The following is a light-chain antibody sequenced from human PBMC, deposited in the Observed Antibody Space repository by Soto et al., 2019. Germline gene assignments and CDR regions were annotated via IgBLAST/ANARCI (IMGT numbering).Light chain of an antibody. Sequence: QSVLTQPPSASGTPGQRATISCSGSSSNIGNNYVYWYKQLPGTAPKLLIYRNNQRPSGVPDRFSGSKSGTSASLAISGLRSEDEADYYCAAWDDSLRGVFGGGTKLTVL. J-gene: IGLJ3*02. CDR1: SSNIGNNY. V-gene: IGLV1-47*01. CDR2: RNN. CDR3: AAWDDSLRGV.